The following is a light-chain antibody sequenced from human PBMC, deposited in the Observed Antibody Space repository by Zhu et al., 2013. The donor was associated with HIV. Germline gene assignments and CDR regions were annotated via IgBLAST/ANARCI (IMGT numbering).Light chain of an antibody. CDR1: QSISTY. J-gene: IGKJ1*01. Sequence: DIQMTQSPSSLSASVGDRVTISCQATQSISTYLNWYQQKPGKAPELLIYAASSLQSGVPSRFSGSGSGTDFTLTISCLQSEDFATYYCQQYYNYPRTFGQGTKVEIK. CDR3: QQYYNYPRT. CDR2: AAS. V-gene: IGKV1-39*01.